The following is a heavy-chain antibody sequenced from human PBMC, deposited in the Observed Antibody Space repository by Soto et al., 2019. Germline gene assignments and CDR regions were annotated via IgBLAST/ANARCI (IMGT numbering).Heavy chain of an antibody. CDR2: IIPIFGTA. J-gene: IGHJ5*02. D-gene: IGHD2-15*01. V-gene: IGHV1-69*13. CDR1: GGTFSSYA. Sequence: GASVKVSCKASGGTFSSYAISWVRQAPGHGLEWMGGIIPIFGTANYAQKFQGRVTITADESTSTAYMELSSLRSEDTAVYYCARSGSIVVVVADNWFVPWGQGTLVTVSS. CDR3: ARSGSIVVVVADNWFVP.